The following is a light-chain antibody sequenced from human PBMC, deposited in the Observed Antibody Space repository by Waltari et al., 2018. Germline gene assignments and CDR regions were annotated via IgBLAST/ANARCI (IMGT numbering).Light chain of an antibody. CDR2: DAS. Sequence: EIVLTQSPAILSFSPGERATPSCRASQSVGTYLAGYQQRPGQSPRLLIYDASYRATGIPARFSGSGSETDFTLTISSLQPEDFAVYYCQQRRNWPLTFGGGTRVQI. J-gene: IGKJ4*01. CDR1: QSVGTY. CDR3: QQRRNWPLT. V-gene: IGKV3-11*01.